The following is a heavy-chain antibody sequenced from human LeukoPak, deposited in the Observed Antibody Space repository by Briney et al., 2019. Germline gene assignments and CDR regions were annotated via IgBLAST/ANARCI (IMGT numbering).Heavy chain of an antibody. D-gene: IGHD3-3*01. CDR2: IYTSGST. J-gene: IGHJ6*03. V-gene: IGHV4-4*07. CDR1: GDSISSFH. CDR3: ARALKTGWGWREYYYMDV. Sequence: SETLSLTCTVSGDSISSFHWSWIRQPAGKGLEWIGRIYTSGSTNYNPSLKSRVTMSVDTSKNQFSLKLSSVTAADTAVYYCARALKTGWGWREYYYMDVWGKGTTVTISS.